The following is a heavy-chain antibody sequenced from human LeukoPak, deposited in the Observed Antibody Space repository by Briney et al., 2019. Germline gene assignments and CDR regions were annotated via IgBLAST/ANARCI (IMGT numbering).Heavy chain of an antibody. Sequence: SETLSLTCTVSGGYISSYYWSWIRQPPGKGLDWIGYIYNSGSTNYNPSLRSRITISVDTSKNQFSLKLTSVTAADTAMYYCARSDYFDSINSNPGLDVWGQGTTVTVSS. CDR3: ARSDYFDSINSNPGLDV. CDR2: IYNSGST. V-gene: IGHV4-59*01. CDR1: GGYISSYY. J-gene: IGHJ6*02. D-gene: IGHD3-22*01.